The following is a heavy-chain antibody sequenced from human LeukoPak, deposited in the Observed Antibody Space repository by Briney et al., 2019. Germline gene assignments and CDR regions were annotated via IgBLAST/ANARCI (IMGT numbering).Heavy chain of an antibody. V-gene: IGHV4-39*01. CDR1: GDSISSSSYY. Sequence: SETLSLTCTVSGDSISSSSYYWGWIRQPPGKGLEWIGSIYYSGSTYYNPSLKSRVTISVDTSKNQFSLKLSSVTAADTAVYYCASHESGYTYGMAEWGQGTLVTVSS. J-gene: IGHJ4*02. CDR2: IYYSGST. D-gene: IGHD5-18*01. CDR3: ASHESGYTYGMAE.